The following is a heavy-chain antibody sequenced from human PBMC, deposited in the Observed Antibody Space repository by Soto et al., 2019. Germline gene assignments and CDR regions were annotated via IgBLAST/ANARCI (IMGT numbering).Heavy chain of an antibody. V-gene: IGHV1-8*01. J-gene: IGHJ4*02. Sequence: GASVKVCFKASGSPFTSYDLNSVRQATGQGLEWMGWMNPNSGNTGYAQKFQGRVTMTRNTSISTAYMELSSLRSEDTAVYYCARGDPFSPHDYWGQGTLVTVSS. CDR3: ARGDPFSPHDY. CDR1: GSPFTSYD. CDR2: MNPNSGNT.